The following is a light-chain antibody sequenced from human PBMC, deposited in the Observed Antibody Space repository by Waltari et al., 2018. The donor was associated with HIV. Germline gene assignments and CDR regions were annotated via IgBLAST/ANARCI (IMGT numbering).Light chain of an antibody. CDR2: GAS. CDR3: QQYSNSLIT. CDR1: QSVSSSD. Sequence: EIVLTQSPGTLSLSLGESGTLSCRASQSVSSSDLVWYQQRPGQPPRLLIYGASNRATGIPDRFSGSGSGTDFTLTISRLEPEDFVVYYCQQYSNSLITFGQGTRLEIK. V-gene: IGKV3-20*01. J-gene: IGKJ5*01.